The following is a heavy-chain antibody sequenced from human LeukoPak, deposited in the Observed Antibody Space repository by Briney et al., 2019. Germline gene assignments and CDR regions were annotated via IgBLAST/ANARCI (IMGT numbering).Heavy chain of an antibody. Sequence: PSETLSLTCTVSGGSISSYYWSWIRQPAGRGLEWIGRIYTSGSTNYNPSLKSRVTMSVDTSKNQFSLKLSSVTAADTAVYYCARDRAGTIRGGMDVWGQGTTVTVSS. CDR1: GGSISSYY. D-gene: IGHD1-7*01. CDR3: ARDRAGTIRGGMDV. CDR2: IYTSGST. V-gene: IGHV4-4*07. J-gene: IGHJ6*02.